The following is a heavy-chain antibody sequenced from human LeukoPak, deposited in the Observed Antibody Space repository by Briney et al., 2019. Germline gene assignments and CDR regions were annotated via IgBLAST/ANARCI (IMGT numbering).Heavy chain of an antibody. D-gene: IGHD6-13*01. Sequence: GGSLRLSCAASGFTFSTYSMNWVRQAPGMGLEWVSVITGSGGNTYYADSVKGRFTISKDNSKNTVYLQMSSLRVDDTAVYYCAKAASSSWPSYYYGMDVWGQGTTVTVSS. CDR1: GFTFSTYS. V-gene: IGHV3-23*01. CDR3: AKAASSSWPSYYYGMDV. J-gene: IGHJ6*02. CDR2: ITGSGGNT.